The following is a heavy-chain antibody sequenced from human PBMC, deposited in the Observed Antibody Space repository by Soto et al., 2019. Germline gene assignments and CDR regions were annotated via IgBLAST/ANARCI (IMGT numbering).Heavy chain of an antibody. V-gene: IGHV4-59*08. CDR1: GGSISSYY. CDR2: IYYSGST. J-gene: IGHJ4*02. Sequence: PSETLSLTCTVSGGSISSYYWSWIRQPPGKGLEWIGYIYYSGSTNYNPSLKSRVTISVDTSKNQFSLKLSSVTAADTAVYYCASTAHSSGWYSGGFDYWGQGNLVTVSS. CDR3: ASTAHSSGWYSGGFDY. D-gene: IGHD6-19*01.